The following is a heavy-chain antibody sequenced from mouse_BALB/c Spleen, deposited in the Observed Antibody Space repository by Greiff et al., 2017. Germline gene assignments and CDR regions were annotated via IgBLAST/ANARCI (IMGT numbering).Heavy chain of an antibody. D-gene: IGHD2-3*01. CDR2: IDPETGGT. J-gene: IGHJ2*01. CDR3: TGGYYSYYFDY. CDR1: GYTFTDYE. Sequence: QVQLQQSGAELVRPGASVTLSCKASGYTFTDYEMHWVKQTPVHGLEWIGAIDPETGGTAYNQKFKGKATLTADKSSSTAYMELRSLTSEDSAVYYCTGGYYSYYFDYWGQGTTLTVSS. V-gene: IGHV1-15*01.